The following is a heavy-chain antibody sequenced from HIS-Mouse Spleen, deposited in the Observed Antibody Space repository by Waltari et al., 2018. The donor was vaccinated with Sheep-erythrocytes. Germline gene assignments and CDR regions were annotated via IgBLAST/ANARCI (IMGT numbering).Heavy chain of an antibody. D-gene: IGHD1-26*01. CDR3: ARVASGATVDY. CDR2: ISISSMYI. CDR1: GFTFSSYS. V-gene: IGHV3-21*01. Sequence: EVQLVESGGGLVKPGGSLRLSCAASGFTFSSYSMNWVRQAPGQGLEWFSSISISSMYIYYADSVNGRFTISRDNAKNSLYLQMNSLRAEDTAVYYCARVASGATVDYWGQGTLVTVSS. J-gene: IGHJ4*02.